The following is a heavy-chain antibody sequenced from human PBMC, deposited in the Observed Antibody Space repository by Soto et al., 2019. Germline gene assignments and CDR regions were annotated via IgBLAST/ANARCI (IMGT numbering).Heavy chain of an antibody. CDR3: ARVHVMVVAGSTFDY. V-gene: IGHV4-38-2*02. Sequence: PSATLSPTCTLPGYSISTGSYWAGIRQPPGKGPEWIASIYHGGTTFYNPSLKSRITISVDTSNNQFSLKLTSVTAADTAVYYCARVHVMVVAGSTFDYWGHGTLLTVSS. D-gene: IGHD6-19*01. CDR1: GYSISTGSY. J-gene: IGHJ4*01. CDR2: IYHGGTT.